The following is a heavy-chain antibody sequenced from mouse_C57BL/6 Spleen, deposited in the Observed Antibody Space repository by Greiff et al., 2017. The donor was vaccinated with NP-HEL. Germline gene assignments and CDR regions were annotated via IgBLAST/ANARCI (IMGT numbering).Heavy chain of an antibody. V-gene: IGHV1-62-2*01. J-gene: IGHJ1*03. CDR2: FYPGSGSI. D-gene: IGHD1-1*01. CDR3: ARHEEGITTVNWYFDV. CDR1: GYTFTEYT. Sequence: VKLVESGAELVKPGASVKLSCKASGYTFTEYTIHWVKQRSGQGLEWIGWFYPGSGSIKYNEKFKDKATLTADKSSSTVYMELSRLTSEDSAVYFCARHEEGITTVNWYFDVWGTGTTVTVSS.